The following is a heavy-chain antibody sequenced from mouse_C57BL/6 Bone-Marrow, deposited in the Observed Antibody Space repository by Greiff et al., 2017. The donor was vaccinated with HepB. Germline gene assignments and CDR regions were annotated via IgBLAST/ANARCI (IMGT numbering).Heavy chain of an antibody. CDR3: TADSSGYNYAMDY. V-gene: IGHV14-4*01. D-gene: IGHD3-2*02. J-gene: IGHJ4*01. Sequence: EVQRVESGAELVRPGASVKLSCTASGFNIKDDYMHWVKQRPEQGLEWIGWIDPENGDTEYASKFQGKATITADTSSNTAYLQLSSLTSEDTAVYYCTADSSGYNYAMDYWGQGTSVTVSS. CDR2: IDPENGDT. CDR1: GFNIKDDY.